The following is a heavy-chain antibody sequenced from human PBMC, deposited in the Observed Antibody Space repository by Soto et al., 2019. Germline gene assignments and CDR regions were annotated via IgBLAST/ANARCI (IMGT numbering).Heavy chain of an antibody. CDR3: ASWRTLGYCSGGSCYELDY. J-gene: IGHJ4*02. CDR2: INPSGST. D-gene: IGHD2-15*01. Sequence: PSETLSLTCTVSGGSISSYYWSWIRQPPGKGLEWIGYINPSGSTNYNPSLRSRVTISVDTSKNQFSLKLSSVTAADTAVYYCASWRTLGYCSGGSCYELDYWGQGTLVTVSS. V-gene: IGHV4-59*12. CDR1: GGSISSYY.